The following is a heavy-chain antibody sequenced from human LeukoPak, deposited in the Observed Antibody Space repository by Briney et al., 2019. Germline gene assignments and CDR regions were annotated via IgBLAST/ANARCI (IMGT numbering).Heavy chain of an antibody. CDR1: GGSISSGDYY. V-gene: IGHV4-30-4*08. J-gene: IGHJ4*02. CDR3: AIPEGMATMG. D-gene: IGHD5-24*01. Sequence: SETLSLTCTVSGGSISSGDYYWSWIRQPPGKGLEWLGYIYYSGSTYYNPSLNRPVTISVDTSKNQFSLKLSSVIDAATVVYYFAIPEGMATMGWGQGTRVTVSS. CDR2: IYYSGST.